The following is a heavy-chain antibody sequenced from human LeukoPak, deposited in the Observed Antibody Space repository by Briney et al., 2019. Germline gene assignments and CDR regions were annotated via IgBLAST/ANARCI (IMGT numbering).Heavy chain of an antibody. Sequence: SETLSLTCTVSGGSISSSSYYWGWIRQPPGKGLEWIGSIYYSGSTYYNPSLKSRVTISVDTSKNQFSLKLGSVTAADTAVYYCARHRYDYGDKRVAFDIWGQGTMVTVSS. D-gene: IGHD4-23*01. CDR2: IYYSGST. V-gene: IGHV4-39*01. CDR1: GGSISSSSYY. CDR3: ARHRYDYGDKRVAFDI. J-gene: IGHJ3*02.